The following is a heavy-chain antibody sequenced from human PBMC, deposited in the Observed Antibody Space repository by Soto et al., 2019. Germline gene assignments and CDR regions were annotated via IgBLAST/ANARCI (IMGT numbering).Heavy chain of an antibody. D-gene: IGHD3-10*02. CDR2: SSNSGTFT. V-gene: IGHV3-11*05. Sequence: QVQLVESGGGWVKPGGSLRLSWAASGFSFSDHYLSWIGQAPGKGLEWVSYSSNSGTFTKYADSVKGRFSISRDNAKNSLYLEINSLRGEDTAIYYCVRSGDNYNVLDYWGQGTPVTVSS. J-gene: IGHJ4*02. CDR3: VRSGDNYNVLDY. CDR1: GFSFSDHY.